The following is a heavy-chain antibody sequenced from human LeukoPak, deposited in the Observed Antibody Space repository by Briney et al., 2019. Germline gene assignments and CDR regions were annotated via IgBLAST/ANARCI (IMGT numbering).Heavy chain of an antibody. Sequence: SVKVSCKASGGTFSSYAISWVRQAPGQGLEWMGGIIPIFGTANYAQKFQGRVTITADKSTSTAYMELSSLRSEDTAVYYRARSRGFGELLPFDYWGQGTLVTVSS. V-gene: IGHV1-69*06. CDR2: IIPIFGTA. D-gene: IGHD3-10*01. J-gene: IGHJ4*02. CDR3: ARSRGFGELLPFDY. CDR1: GGTFSSYA.